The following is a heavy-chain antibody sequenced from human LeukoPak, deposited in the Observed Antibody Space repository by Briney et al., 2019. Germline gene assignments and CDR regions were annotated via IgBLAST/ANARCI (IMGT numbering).Heavy chain of an antibody. CDR3: ARDIRRFDY. J-gene: IGHJ4*02. Sequence: GGSLRLSCAASGLTFSSYWMSWVSQAPGKGLEWVANIKQDGSEKYYVESVKGRFTISRDNAKNSLYLQMNSLRAEDTAVYYCARDIRRFDYWGQGTLVTVSS. CDR1: GLTFSSYW. D-gene: IGHD2-2*02. V-gene: IGHV3-7*03. CDR2: IKQDGSEK.